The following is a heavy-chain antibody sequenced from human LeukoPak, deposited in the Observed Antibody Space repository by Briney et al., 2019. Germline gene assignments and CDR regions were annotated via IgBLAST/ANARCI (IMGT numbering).Heavy chain of an antibody. J-gene: IGHJ4*02. V-gene: IGHV3-48*01. D-gene: IGHD3-3*01. CDR1: GSTFSSYS. Sequence: PGGSLRLSCAASGSTFSSYSMNWVRQAPGKGLEWVSYISSSSSTIYYADSVKGRFTISRDNAKNSLYLQTNSLRAEDTAVYYCARSPPSGFGVVTHFDYWGQGTLVTVSS. CDR3: ARSPPSGFGVVTHFDY. CDR2: ISSSSSTI.